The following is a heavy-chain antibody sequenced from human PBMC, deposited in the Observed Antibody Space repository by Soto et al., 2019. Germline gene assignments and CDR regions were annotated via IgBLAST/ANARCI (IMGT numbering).Heavy chain of an antibody. J-gene: IGHJ6*02. CDR3: ARQRVHYGMDV. V-gene: IGHV4-39*01. CDR1: GDSISSNSYF. CDR2: IFYSGRT. Sequence: PSETLSLTCTVSGDSISSNSYFWDWIRQPPGKGLEWIGSIFYSGRTYFNPSLKSRVTMSVDTSKNQFSLKLSSVTAADTAVYYCARQRVHYGMDVWGQGTTVTVSS.